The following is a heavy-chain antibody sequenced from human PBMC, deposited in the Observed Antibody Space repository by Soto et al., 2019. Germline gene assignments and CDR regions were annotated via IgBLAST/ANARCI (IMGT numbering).Heavy chain of an antibody. J-gene: IGHJ4*02. CDR3: ASGSRYYYDSSGYYNY. V-gene: IGHV4-30-2*02. CDR2: MYHSGST. CDR1: GGSISSGGYS. Sequence: PSETLSLTCAVSGGSISSGGYSWSWIRQPPGKGLEWIGYMYHSGSTYYNPSLKSRVTISIDRSKNQFSLKLSSVTAADTAVYYCASGSRYYYDSSGYYNYWGQGTLVTVSS. D-gene: IGHD3-22*01.